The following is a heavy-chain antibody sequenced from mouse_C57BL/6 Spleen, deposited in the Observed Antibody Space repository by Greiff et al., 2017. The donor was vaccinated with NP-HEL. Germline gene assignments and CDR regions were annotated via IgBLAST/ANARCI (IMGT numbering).Heavy chain of an antibody. Sequence: VQLQQSGAELVKPGASVKLSCKASGYTFTTYSMHWVKQRPGKGLEWIGVINPANSDTNYNQKFKGKATLTVDKSSSTAYMELSSLTSEDSAVYYCARGDGCDYGCLDYWGQGTTLTVSS. CDR3: ARGDGCDYGCLDY. CDR1: GYTFTTYS. V-gene: IGHV1-59*01. J-gene: IGHJ2*01. CDR2: INPANSDT. D-gene: IGHD1-1*01.